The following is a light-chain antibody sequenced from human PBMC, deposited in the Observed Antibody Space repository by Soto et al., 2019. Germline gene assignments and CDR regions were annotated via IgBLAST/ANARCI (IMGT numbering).Light chain of an antibody. Sequence: QSALTQAASVSGSPGQSITISCTGTSSDVGSYNLVSWYQQHPGKAPKLMIDEGSKRPSGVSNGFSGSKSGNTASLTISGSQPADEADYYCCSYAGSSTLVFGGGTKVTVL. CDR2: EGS. CDR1: SSDVGSYNL. V-gene: IGLV2-23*01. CDR3: CSYAGSSTLV. J-gene: IGLJ3*02.